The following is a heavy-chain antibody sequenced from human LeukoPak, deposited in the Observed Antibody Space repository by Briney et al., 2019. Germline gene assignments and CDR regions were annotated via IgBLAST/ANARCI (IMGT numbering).Heavy chain of an antibody. CDR1: GGTFSSYA. J-gene: IGHJ2*01. Sequence: VASVKVSCKASGGTFSSYAISWVRQAPGQGLEWMGGIIPIFGTANYAQKFQGRVTITADESTSTAYMELSSLRSEDTAVYYCARTPFAAGIAVAGTHTADWYFDLWGRGTLVTVSS. V-gene: IGHV1-69*13. D-gene: IGHD6-19*01. CDR2: IIPIFGTA. CDR3: ARTPFAAGIAVAGTHTADWYFDL.